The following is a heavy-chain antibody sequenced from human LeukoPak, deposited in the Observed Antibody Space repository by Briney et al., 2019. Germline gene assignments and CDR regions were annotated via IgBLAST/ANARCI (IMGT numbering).Heavy chain of an antibody. CDR1: GFTFSSYS. Sequence: GGSLRLSCAASGFTFSSYSMNWVRQAPGKGLEWVSSISSSSYIYYADSVKGRFTISRDNAKNSLYLQMNSLRAEDTAVYYCARDRSSWYSGWFDPWGQGTLVTVSS. V-gene: IGHV3-21*01. J-gene: IGHJ5*02. CDR2: ISSSSYI. CDR3: ARDRSSWYSGWFDP. D-gene: IGHD6-13*01.